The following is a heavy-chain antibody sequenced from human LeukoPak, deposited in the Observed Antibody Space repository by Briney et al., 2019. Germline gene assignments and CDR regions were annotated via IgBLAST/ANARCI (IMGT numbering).Heavy chain of an antibody. D-gene: IGHD2-2*01. CDR3: ASRCSSTSCYVENFDY. V-gene: IGHV4-4*09. CDR1: GGSIRGYY. Sequence: KTSETLSLTCSVSGGSIRGYYLIWIRQSPGKGLEWIGDIYTSGNTNYNPSLKSRVTIAIDTSKNQFSLKQSSVTAADTAVYYCASRCSSTSCYVENFDYWGQGTLVTVSS. CDR2: IYTSGNT. J-gene: IGHJ4*02.